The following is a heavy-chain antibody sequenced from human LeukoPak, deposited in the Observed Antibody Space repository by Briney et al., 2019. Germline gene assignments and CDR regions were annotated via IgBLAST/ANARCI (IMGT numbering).Heavy chain of an antibody. Sequence: GGTLRLSCATSGFTFSSDSMNWVRQAPGKGLEWVSSISSSSSYIYYADSWKGRFTIASDHTKNSLYLQSNVPRSEDTAVYYCARARSDVAAASAGGQETLVTVSS. D-gene: IGHD6-13*01. CDR2: ISSSSSYI. CDR1: GFTFSSDS. V-gene: IGHV3-21*01. CDR3: ARARSDVAAASA. J-gene: IGHJ4*02.